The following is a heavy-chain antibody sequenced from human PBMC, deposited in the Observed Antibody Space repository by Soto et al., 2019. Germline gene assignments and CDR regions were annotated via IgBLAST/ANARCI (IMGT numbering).Heavy chain of an antibody. V-gene: IGHV4-59*01. CDR1: GGSISSYY. J-gene: IGHJ4*02. Sequence: SETLSLTCTVSGGSISSYYWSWIRQPPGKGLEWIGYIYYSGSTNYNPSLKSRVTISVDTSKNQFSLKLSSVTAADTAVYYCARGSYDFWSGYPSYFDYWGQGTLVTVS. D-gene: IGHD3-3*01. CDR3: ARGSYDFWSGYPSYFDY. CDR2: IYYSGST.